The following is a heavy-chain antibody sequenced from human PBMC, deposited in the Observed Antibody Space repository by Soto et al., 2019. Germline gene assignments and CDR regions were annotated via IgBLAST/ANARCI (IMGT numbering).Heavy chain of an antibody. CDR3: AKAGWSYDTGEWGFDY. D-gene: IGHD1-26*01. CDR1: GFDFSFYS. CDR2: ISSSDVYT. V-gene: IGHV3-21*01. Sequence: GGSLRLSCAASGFDFSFYSMAWVRQVPGKGLEWVSLISSSDVYTNYAGSVRGRFTVSRDDAKNSLYLQMNSLRVEDTAVHYCAKAGWSYDTGEWGFDYWGQGTLVTVSS. J-gene: IGHJ4*02.